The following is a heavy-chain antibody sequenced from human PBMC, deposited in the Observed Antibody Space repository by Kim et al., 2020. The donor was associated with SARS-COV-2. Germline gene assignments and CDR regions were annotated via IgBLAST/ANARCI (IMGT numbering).Heavy chain of an antibody. D-gene: IGHD6-13*01. V-gene: IGHV1-69*01. Sequence: SAQKVQVSVTITADDATTTVYMQLSSLRVEDTAVYYCARGGFRSSWRFEYWGQGTLVTVSS. CDR3: ARGGFRSSWRFEY. J-gene: IGHJ4*02.